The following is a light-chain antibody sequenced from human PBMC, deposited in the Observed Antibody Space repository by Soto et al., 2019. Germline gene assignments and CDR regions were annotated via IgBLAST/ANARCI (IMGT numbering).Light chain of an antibody. J-gene: IGKJ1*01. V-gene: IGKV4-1*01. CDR1: QSVLYSVNSKNY. CDR3: QHYYSDPPWT. CDR2: WAS. Sequence: SPLSCWSSQSVLYSVNSKNYLAWFQQKPGQPPKLLIYWASIRESGVPDRFSGSGSGTDFTLTISSLQAEDVAIYYCQHYYSDPPWTFGQGTKVEIK.